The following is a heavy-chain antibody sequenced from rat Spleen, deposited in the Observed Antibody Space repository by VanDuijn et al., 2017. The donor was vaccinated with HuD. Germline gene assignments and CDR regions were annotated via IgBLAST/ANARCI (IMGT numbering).Heavy chain of an antibody. V-gene: IGHV5-25*01. CDR1: GFTFSYSD. J-gene: IGHJ4*01. Sequence: EVQLVESGGGLVQPGRSMKLSCAASGFTFSYSDMAWVRQAPKKGLEWVASISPSGSNTYYPDSVKGRFTISRDNAKSTLYLQMDSLRSEDTATYYCTRGYVMDAWGQGTSVTVSS. CDR2: ISPSGSNT. CDR3: TRGYVMDA.